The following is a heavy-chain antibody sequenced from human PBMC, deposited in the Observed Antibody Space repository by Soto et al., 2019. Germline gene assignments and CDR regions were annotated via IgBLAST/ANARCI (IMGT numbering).Heavy chain of an antibody. J-gene: IGHJ3*02. CDR2: ISSSGSTI. D-gene: IGHD2-2*01. Sequence: GGSLRLACAASGFTFSDYYMSWIRQAPGKGLEWVSYISSSGSTIYYADSVKGRFTISRDNAKNSLYLQMNSLRAEDTAVYYCARDPIVVVPAAMRGDDAFDIWGQGTMVTVSS. V-gene: IGHV3-11*01. CDR1: GFTFSDYY. CDR3: ARDPIVVVPAAMRGDDAFDI.